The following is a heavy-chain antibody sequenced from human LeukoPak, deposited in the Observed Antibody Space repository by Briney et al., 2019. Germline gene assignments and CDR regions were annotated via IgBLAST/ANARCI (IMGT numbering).Heavy chain of an antibody. D-gene: IGHD3-22*01. CDR2: ISYDGSNK. CDR1: GFTFSSYA. Sequence: GGSLRLSCAASGFTFSSYAMHWVRQAPGKGLEWVAVISYDGSNKYYADSVKGRFTISRDNSKNTLYLQMNSLRAEDTAVYYCAKVPDSYYDSSGYYHEPYYFDYWGQGTLVTVSS. CDR3: AKVPDSYYDSSGYYHEPYYFDY. J-gene: IGHJ4*02. V-gene: IGHV3-30*04.